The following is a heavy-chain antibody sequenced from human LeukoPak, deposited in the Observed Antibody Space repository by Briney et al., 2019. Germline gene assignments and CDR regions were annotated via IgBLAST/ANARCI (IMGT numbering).Heavy chain of an antibody. J-gene: IGHJ3*01. CDR3: ATAQRCSGGTCYAWTDAFHV. D-gene: IGHD2-15*01. CDR1: GHIFTVDS. Sequence: ASVKVSCTASGHIFTVDSIHWVRQAPGQGLEWLGWVHLNGGGTYRAQKFEGRVTRTKGSSISTASMELSGLTSDDTAVYYCATAQRCSGGTCYAWTDAFHVWGQGTMVIVSS. V-gene: IGHV1-2*02. CDR2: VHLNGGGT.